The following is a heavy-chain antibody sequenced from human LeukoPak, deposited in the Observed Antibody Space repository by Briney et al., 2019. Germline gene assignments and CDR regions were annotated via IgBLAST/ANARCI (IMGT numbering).Heavy chain of an antibody. Sequence: ASVKVSCKASGYTFTNYAVNWLRQAPGQRLEWMGWINAGNGDTKFSQNYQTRVTITRDASASTAYMELSSLTSEDTAVYFCARGLWSAHRREYYFDSWGQGTLVTVSS. D-gene: IGHD3-3*01. CDR2: INAGNGDT. CDR1: GYTFTNYA. CDR3: ARGLWSAHRREYYFDS. J-gene: IGHJ4*02. V-gene: IGHV1-3*01.